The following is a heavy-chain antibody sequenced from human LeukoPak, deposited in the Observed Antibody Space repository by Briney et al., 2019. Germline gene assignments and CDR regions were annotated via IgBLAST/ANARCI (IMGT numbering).Heavy chain of an antibody. J-gene: IGHJ2*01. CDR3: AGSDTIGYLPREWDYWYFDL. CDR2: INWNGGST. D-gene: IGHD3-22*01. CDR1: GFTFDDYG. V-gene: IGHV3-20*04. Sequence: GGSLRLSCAASGFTFDDYGMSWVRQAPGKGLEWVSGINWNGGSTGYADSVRGRFTVSRDNAKNSLYLQMNSLRAEDTAVYYCAGSDTIGYLPREWDYWYFDLWGRGTLVTVSS.